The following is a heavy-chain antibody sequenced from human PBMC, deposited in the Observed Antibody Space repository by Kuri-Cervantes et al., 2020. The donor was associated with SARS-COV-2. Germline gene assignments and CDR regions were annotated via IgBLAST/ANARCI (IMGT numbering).Heavy chain of an antibody. CDR3: ARGRLRFLEWLAYYFDC. CDR1: GYTFTGYY. Sequence: ASVKVSCKASGYTFTGYYMHWVRQAPGQGLEWMGWINPNSGGTNYAQKFQGRVTMTRDTSISTAYMELSRLRSDDTAVYYCARGRLRFLEWLAYYFDCWGQGTLVTVSS. V-gene: IGHV1-2*02. D-gene: IGHD3-3*01. J-gene: IGHJ4*02. CDR2: INPNSGGT.